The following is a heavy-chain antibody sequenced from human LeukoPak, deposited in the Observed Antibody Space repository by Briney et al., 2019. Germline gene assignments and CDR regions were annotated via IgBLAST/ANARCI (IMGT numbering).Heavy chain of an antibody. D-gene: IGHD1-26*01. CDR2: LKGNGGGR. Sequence: GSLLLSCAVSGFTFEDYGMNWVRQVPGKGPEWVCGLKGNGGGRRYADSVKGRFSISRDNARNSLYLQMDSLTVDDTAFYYCARDAVPSGRSWFDPWGQGTLVTVSS. V-gene: IGHV3-20*04. J-gene: IGHJ5*02. CDR1: GFTFEDYG. CDR3: ARDAVPSGRSWFDP.